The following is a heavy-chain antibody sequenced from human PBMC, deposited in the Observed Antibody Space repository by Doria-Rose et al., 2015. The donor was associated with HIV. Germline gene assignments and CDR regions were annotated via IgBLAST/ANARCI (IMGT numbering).Heavy chain of an antibody. CDR3: ARGVATTAGYYFDY. CDR2: IYDNSGSS. J-gene: IGHJ4*02. V-gene: IGHV4-59*01. D-gene: IGHD5-12*01. Sequence: KGLEWVGYIYDNSGSSNYNPSLKSRVTISVDTSKSQFSLELSSVTAADTAVYYCARGVATTAGYYFDYWGQGTLVTVSS.